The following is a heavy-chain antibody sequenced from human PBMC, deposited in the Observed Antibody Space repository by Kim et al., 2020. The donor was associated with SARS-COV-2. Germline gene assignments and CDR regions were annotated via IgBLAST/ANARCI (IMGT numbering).Heavy chain of an antibody. V-gene: IGHV3-23*01. D-gene: IGHD1-26*01. CDR3: ARKIVGAHFDY. Sequence: TTYADSVKGRFTISRDNSKNTLYLQMNSLRAEDTAVYYCARKIVGAHFDYWGQGTLVTVSS. J-gene: IGHJ4*02. CDR2: T.